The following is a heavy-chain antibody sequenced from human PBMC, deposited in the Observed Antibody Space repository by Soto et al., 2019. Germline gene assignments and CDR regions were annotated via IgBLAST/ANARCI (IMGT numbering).Heavy chain of an antibody. D-gene: IGHD2-15*01. V-gene: IGHV1-69*13. Sequence: ASVKVSCKASGGTFSSYAISWVRQAPGQGXEWMGGIIPIFGTANYAQKFQGRVTITADESTSTAYMELSSLRSEDTAVYYCARVNWPRVGDYYYYGMDVWGQGTTVTVSS. CDR2: IIPIFGTA. CDR3: ARVNWPRVGDYYYYGMDV. J-gene: IGHJ6*02. CDR1: GGTFSSYA.